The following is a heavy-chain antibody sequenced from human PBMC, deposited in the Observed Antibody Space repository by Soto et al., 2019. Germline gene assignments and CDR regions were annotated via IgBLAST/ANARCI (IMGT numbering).Heavy chain of an antibody. J-gene: IGHJ5*02. CDR1: GGPISSYY. D-gene: IGHD3-22*01. V-gene: IGHV4-4*07. CDR3: ARALGYYDRSGYLYWFDP. CDR2: IYTSGST. Sequence: SETLSLTCTVSGGPISSYYWSWIRQPAGKGLEWIGRIYTSGSTNYNPSLKSRVTMSVDTSKNQFSLKLSSVTAADTAVYYCARALGYYDRSGYLYWFDPWGQGTLVTVSS.